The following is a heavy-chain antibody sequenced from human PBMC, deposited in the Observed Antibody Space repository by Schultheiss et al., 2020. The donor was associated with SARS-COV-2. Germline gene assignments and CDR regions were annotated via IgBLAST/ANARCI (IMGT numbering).Heavy chain of an antibody. CDR2: INNDGSST. V-gene: IGHV3-74*01. D-gene: IGHD2-8*01. CDR3: AKDEGIVLMVYAIGEIDY. CDR1: GFTFSSYW. Sequence: GGSLRLSCAASGFTFSSYWMHWVRQAPGKGLVWVSRINNDGSSTTYADSVKGRFTISRDNAKNTLYLQMNSLRAEDTAVYYCAKDEGIVLMVYAIGEIDYWGQGTLVTVSS. J-gene: IGHJ4*02.